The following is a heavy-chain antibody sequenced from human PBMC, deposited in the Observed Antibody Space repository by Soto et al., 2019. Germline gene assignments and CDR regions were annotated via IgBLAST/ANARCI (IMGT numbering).Heavy chain of an antibody. D-gene: IGHD6-6*01. CDR1: GGSFSGYY. CDR2: INHSGST. V-gene: IGHV4-34*01. Sequence: PSETLSLTCAVYGGSFSGYYWSWIRQPPGKGLEWIGEINHSGSTNYNPSLKSRVTISVDTSKNQFSLKLSSVTAADTAVYYCARVPFFGSSSPFDYWGQGTLVTVSS. J-gene: IGHJ4*02. CDR3: ARVPFFGSSSPFDY.